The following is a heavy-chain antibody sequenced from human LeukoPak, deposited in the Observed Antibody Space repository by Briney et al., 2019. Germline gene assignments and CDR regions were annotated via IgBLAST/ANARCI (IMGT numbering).Heavy chain of an antibody. CDR3: AWPGYYYDSSRYFI. CDR2: IWYDGSNK. Sequence: PGGSLRLSCAASGFTFSSYGMHWVRQAPGDALEWVAVIWYDGSNKYYADSVKGRFTNSRDNSKNTLYLQMNSLRAEDTAVYYCAWPGYYYDSSRYFIWGQGTLVTVSS. J-gene: IGHJ4*02. D-gene: IGHD3-22*01. V-gene: IGHV3-33*01. CDR1: GFTFSSYG.